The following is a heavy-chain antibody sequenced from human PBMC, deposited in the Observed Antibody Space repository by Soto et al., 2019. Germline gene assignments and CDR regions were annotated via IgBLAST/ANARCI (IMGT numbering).Heavy chain of an antibody. CDR1: WFMFISYG. CDR3: AKDPSTGPPDC. Sequence: PGGSLRLACASAWFMFISYGMSWVRQAPGKGLQWVATIHPSGGSTHYAESVRGRFTISRDNSRDTLYLQMNSLRAEDTAVYYCAKDPSTGPPDCWGQGALVTVSS. V-gene: IGHV3-23*01. J-gene: IGHJ4*02. D-gene: IGHD3-9*01. CDR2: IHPSGGST.